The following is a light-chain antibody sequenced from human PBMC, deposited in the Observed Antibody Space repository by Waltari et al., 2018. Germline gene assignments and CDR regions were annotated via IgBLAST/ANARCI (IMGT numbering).Light chain of an antibody. J-gene: IGLJ1*01. V-gene: IGLV2-14*03. Sequence: QSALTQPASVSGSLGQSITMSCTGTSSDIGFYNYVSWYQQHPGNAPKLLIYDVSNRPSGVSNRCSGSRSGNTASLTISGLQSEDEADYYCTSFTSDSTPLVFGTGTRVTV. CDR3: TSFTSDSTPLV. CDR2: DVS. CDR1: SSDIGFYNY.